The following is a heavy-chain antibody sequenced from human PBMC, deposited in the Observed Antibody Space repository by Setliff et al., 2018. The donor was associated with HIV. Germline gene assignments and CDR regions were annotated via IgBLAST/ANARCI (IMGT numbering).Heavy chain of an antibody. CDR3: AREKNGYLDS. J-gene: IGHJ4*02. Sequence: PSETLSLTCAVSAGSISSYYWSWIRQPPGKGLEWIGYVFYSGSANYNPSLKSRVTISVDPSKNQFSLTVTSVTPADTVVYYCAREKNGYLDSWGQGTLVTVSS. CDR2: VFYSGSA. V-gene: IGHV4-59*01. D-gene: IGHD2-8*01. CDR1: AGSISSYY.